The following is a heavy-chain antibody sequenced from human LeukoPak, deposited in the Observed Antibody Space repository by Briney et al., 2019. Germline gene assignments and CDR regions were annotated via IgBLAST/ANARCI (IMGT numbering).Heavy chain of an antibody. D-gene: IGHD5-18*01. CDR3: ARAVRYSYGYDLPDY. V-gene: IGHV4-4*02. J-gene: IGHJ4*02. CDR2: IYHSGST. CDR1: GGSISSSNW. Sequence: SGTLSLTCAVSGGSISSSNWWSWVRQPPGKGLEWIGEIYHSGSTNYNPSLKSRVTISVDKSKNQFSLKLGSVTAADTAVYYCARAVRYSYGYDLPDYWGQGTLVTVSS.